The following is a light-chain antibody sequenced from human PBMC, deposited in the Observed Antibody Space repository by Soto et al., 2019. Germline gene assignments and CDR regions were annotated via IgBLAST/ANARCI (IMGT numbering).Light chain of an antibody. CDR1: SSDVGSYNL. V-gene: IGLV2-23*01. CDR3: CSYAGSSTPYV. J-gene: IGLJ1*01. Sequence: QSALTQPASVSGSPGQSITISCTGISSDVGSYNLVSWYQQHPGKAPKLIIYEGSKRPSGVSNRFSGSKSGNTASLTISGLQAEDEADYYCCSYAGSSTPYVFGTGTKLTVL. CDR2: EGS.